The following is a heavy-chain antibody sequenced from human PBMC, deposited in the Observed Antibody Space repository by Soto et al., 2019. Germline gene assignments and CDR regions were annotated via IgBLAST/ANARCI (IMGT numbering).Heavy chain of an antibody. CDR1: GYSFTNYG. V-gene: IGHV1-18*01. D-gene: IGHD6-19*01. CDR3: ARDRGVAPPVAGNTHYYYYMDV. J-gene: IGHJ6*03. CDR2: IRAFNGNT. Sequence: QAQLLQSGAEVKKPGASVTVSCKAPGYSFTNYGITWVRQAPGQGLEWMGWIRAFNGNTHYAQKLQGRVTMTTDASTSTAFLELRSLRSDDTAVYYCARDRGVAPPVAGNTHYYYYMDVWGKGTTVTVSS.